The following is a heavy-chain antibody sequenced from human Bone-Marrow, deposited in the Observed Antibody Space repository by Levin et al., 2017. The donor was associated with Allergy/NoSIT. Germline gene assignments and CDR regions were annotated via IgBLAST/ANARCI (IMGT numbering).Heavy chain of an antibody. CDR3: ARLRYNGYSSSSYFDY. CDR1: GGSFSGYY. CDR2: INHSGST. D-gene: IGHD6-6*01. J-gene: IGHJ4*02. Sequence: SETLSLTCAVYGGSFSGYYWSWIRQPPGKGLEWIGEINHSGSTNYNPSLKSRVTISVDTSKNQFSLKLSSVTAADTAVYYCARLRYNGYSSSSYFDYWGQGTLVTVSS. V-gene: IGHV4-34*01.